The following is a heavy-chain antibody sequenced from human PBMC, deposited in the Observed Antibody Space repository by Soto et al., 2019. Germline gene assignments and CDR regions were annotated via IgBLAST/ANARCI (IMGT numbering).Heavy chain of an antibody. CDR1: GGTFSSYA. CDR2: IIPLFGTA. D-gene: IGHD2-15*01. Sequence: QVQLVQSGAEVKKPGSSVKVSCKASGGTFSSYAISWVRQAPGQGLEWMGGIIPLFGTANYAQKVQGRVTITADESTSTAYMGLSSLRSEDTAVYYCARDRRDCSGGSSYYEPSLYNWFDPWGQGPLVTVSS. CDR3: ARDRRDCSGGSSYYEPSLYNWFDP. V-gene: IGHV1-69*01. J-gene: IGHJ5*02.